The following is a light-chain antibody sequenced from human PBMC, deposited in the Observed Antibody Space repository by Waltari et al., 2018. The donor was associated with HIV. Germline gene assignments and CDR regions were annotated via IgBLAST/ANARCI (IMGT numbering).Light chain of an antibody. Sequence: QSALTQPPSASGSPGQSVNMSCTGATSDILDYNFISWYQQDSGKAPKLIIFEVTKRPSGVPDRFSGSRSGNPASLIVSGLQAEDEAVYFCSSFAGSNKLFGGGTKLTVL. J-gene: IGLJ2*01. CDR2: EVT. CDR3: SSFAGSNKL. V-gene: IGLV2-8*01. CDR1: TSDILDYNF.